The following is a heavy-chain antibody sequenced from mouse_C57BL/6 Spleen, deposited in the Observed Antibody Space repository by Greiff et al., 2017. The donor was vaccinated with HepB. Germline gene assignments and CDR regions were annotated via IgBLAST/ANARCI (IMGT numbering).Heavy chain of an antibody. V-gene: IGHV5-9-1*02. D-gene: IGHD2-2*01. J-gene: IGHJ1*03. CDR2: ISSGGDYI. CDR3: TRDRDYGYDAGYWYFDV. Sequence: EVQVVESGEGLVKPGGSLKLSCAASGFTFSSYAMSWVRQTPEKRLEWVAYISSGGDYIYYADTVKGRFTISRDNARNTLYLQMSSLKSEDTAMYYCTRDRDYGYDAGYWYFDVWGTGTTVTVSS. CDR1: GFTFSSYA.